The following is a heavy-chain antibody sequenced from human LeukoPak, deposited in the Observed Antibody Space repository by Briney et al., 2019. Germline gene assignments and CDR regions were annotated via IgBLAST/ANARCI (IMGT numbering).Heavy chain of an antibody. CDR1: GYSFTSYW. CDR2: IYPDDSDT. V-gene: IGHV5-51*01. Sequence: GESLKISCKGCGYSFTSYWIGWVRQMPGKGLEWTGIIYPDDSDTKYSPSFQGQVTISADKSISTAYLQWSSLKASDTAMYYCARLAFCTNAVCFSNYYYSMDVWGRGTTVTVSS. J-gene: IGHJ6*03. D-gene: IGHD2-8*01. CDR3: ARLAFCTNAVCFSNYYYSMDV.